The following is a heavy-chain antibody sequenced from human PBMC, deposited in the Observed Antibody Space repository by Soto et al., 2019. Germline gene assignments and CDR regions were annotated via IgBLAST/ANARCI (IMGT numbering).Heavy chain of an antibody. V-gene: IGHV1-69*13. Sequence: SVKVSCKASGGTFSSYAISWVRQAPGQGLEWMGGIIPIFVTANYAQKFQGRVTITADESTSTAYMELSSLRSEDTAVYYCAREGAGGWNYVPFDYWGQGTLVTVSS. D-gene: IGHD1-7*01. J-gene: IGHJ4*02. CDR1: GGTFSSYA. CDR3: AREGAGGWNYVPFDY. CDR2: IIPIFVTA.